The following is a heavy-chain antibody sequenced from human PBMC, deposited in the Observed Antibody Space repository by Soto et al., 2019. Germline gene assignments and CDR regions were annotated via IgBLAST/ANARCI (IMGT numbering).Heavy chain of an antibody. CDR2: INGSGGTI. CDR1: GFPFKTYA. D-gene: IGHD2-2*01. CDR3: AKDKYAGGFFDF. V-gene: IGHV3-23*01. J-gene: IGHJ4*02. Sequence: GGSLRLSCATFGFPFKTYAMTWVRQVPGKGLEWVAVINGSGGTIYYSASVKGRFTISRDNSKDTVYLQMNSLRADDTGLYFCAKDKYAGGFFDFWGQGTQVTVSS.